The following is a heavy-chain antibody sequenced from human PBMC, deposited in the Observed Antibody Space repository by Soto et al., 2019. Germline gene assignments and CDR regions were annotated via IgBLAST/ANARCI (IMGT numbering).Heavy chain of an antibody. D-gene: IGHD6-13*01. V-gene: IGHV5-51*01. CDR1: GWRVSSYW. CDR2: IYPGDSDT. CDR3: ARHGIAAAVWSLDP. Sequence: GEAQKMSCKGSGWRVSSYWIGWVRQMPGKGLEWMGIIYPGDSDTRYSPSFQGQVTISADKSISTAYLQWSSLKASDTAMYYCARHGIAAAVWSLDPWGQGPLVTVSS. J-gene: IGHJ5*02.